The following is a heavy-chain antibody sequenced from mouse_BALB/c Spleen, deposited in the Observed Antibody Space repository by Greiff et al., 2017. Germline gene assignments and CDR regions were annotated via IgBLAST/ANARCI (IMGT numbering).Heavy chain of an antibody. CDR2: ISSGSSTI. D-gene: IGHD2-14*01. CDR3: ARLRYEGGFDY. J-gene: IGHJ2*01. Sequence: EVHLVESGGGLVQPGGSRKLSCAASGFTFSSFGMHWVRQAPEKGLEWVAYISSGSSTIYYADTVKGRFTISRDNPKNTLFLQMTSLRSEDTAMYYCARLRYEGGFDYWGQGTTLTVSS. V-gene: IGHV5-17*02. CDR1: GFTFSSFG.